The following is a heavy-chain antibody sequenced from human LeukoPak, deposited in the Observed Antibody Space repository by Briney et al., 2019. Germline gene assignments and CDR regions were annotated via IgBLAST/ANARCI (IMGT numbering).Heavy chain of an antibody. V-gene: IGHV3-23*01. Sequence: GGSLRLSCAASGFTFSSYGMSWVRQAPGKGLEWVSAISGSGGSTYYADSVKGRFTISRDNAKNSLYLQMNSLRAEDTAVYYCAELGITMIGGVWGKGTKVTISS. D-gene: IGHD3-10*02. J-gene: IGHJ6*04. CDR3: AELGITMIGGV. CDR2: ISGSGGST. CDR1: GFTFSSYG.